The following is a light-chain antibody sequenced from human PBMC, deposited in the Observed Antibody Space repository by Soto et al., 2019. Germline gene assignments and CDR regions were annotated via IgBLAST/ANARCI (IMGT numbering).Light chain of an antibody. CDR3: SSYTSSITMV. Sequence: QSALTQTASVSGSPGQSITISCTGTSSDVGGYNYVSWYQQYPGKAPKLMIYDVSNRPSGVSNRFSGSKSGNTASLTISGLQAEDEADYYCSSYTSSITMVFGGGTKLTVL. J-gene: IGLJ2*01. V-gene: IGLV2-14*01. CDR1: SSDVGGYNY. CDR2: DVS.